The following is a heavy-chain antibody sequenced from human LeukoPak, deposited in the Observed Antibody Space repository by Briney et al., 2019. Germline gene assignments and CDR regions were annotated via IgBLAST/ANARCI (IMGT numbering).Heavy chain of an antibody. CDR3: AKTSSYRFEY. V-gene: IGHV3-9*01. CDR1: GFTFDDYA. CDR2: ISWNSGSI. Sequence: PGGSLRLSCAASGFTFDDYAMHWVRQAPGKGLGWVSGISWNSGSIGYADSVKGRFTVSRDNSKNTLYLQMNSVRAEDTAVYYCAKTSSYRFEYWGQGTLVTVSS. D-gene: IGHD2-2*01. J-gene: IGHJ4*02.